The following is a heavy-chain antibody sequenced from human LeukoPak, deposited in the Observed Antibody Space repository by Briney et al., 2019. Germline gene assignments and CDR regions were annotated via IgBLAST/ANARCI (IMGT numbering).Heavy chain of an antibody. V-gene: IGHV3-33*01. CDR2: IWYDGSNK. CDR3: ARDNWFGEPRDYFDY. J-gene: IGHJ4*02. D-gene: IGHD3-10*01. Sequence: GRSLRLSCAASGFTFSSYGMHWVRQAPGKGLEWVAVIWYDGSNKYYADSVKGRFTISRDNYKNTLYLQMNSLRAEDTAVYYCARDNWFGEPRDYFDYWGQGTLVTVSS. CDR1: GFTFSSYG.